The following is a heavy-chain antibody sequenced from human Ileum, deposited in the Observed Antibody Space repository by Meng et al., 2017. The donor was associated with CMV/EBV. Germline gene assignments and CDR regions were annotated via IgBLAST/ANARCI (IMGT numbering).Heavy chain of an antibody. CDR3: ARALKCKSTTCYTKYYYGMDV. CDR2: MNPNSGNT. D-gene: IGHD2-2*02. CDR1: GYTFISYD. J-gene: IGHJ6*02. Sequence: ASVKVSCKASGYTFISYDVNWVRQAPGQGLEWMGWMNPNSGNTGSAQKFQGRVTMTRNTSISTAYMELSSLRSDDTAVYYCARALKCKSTTCYTKYYYGMDVWGQGTTVTVSS. V-gene: IGHV1-8*01.